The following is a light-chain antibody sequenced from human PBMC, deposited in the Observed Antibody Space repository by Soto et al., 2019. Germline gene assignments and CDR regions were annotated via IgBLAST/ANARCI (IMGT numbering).Light chain of an antibody. CDR1: SSDIGGYKY. CDR3: CSYTVSGTYV. J-gene: IGLJ1*01. V-gene: IGLV2-14*01. Sequence: QSVLTQPASVSGSLGQSITISCTGTSSDIGGYKYVSWYQQHPGKAPKLIIFEVSNRPSGVSNRFSGSKSGNTATLTISGLQAEDEADYYCCSYTVSGTYVFGTGTKVTVL. CDR2: EVS.